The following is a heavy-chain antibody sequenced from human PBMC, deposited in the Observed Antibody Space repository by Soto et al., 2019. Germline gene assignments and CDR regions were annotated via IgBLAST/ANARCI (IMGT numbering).Heavy chain of an antibody. CDR1: GFTFSSYW. CDR2: IKQDGSEK. CDR3: ARDTLGKTLLWFGELLPNWFDP. Sequence: GGSLRLSCAASGFTFSSYWMSWVRQAPGKGLEWVANIKQDGSEKYYVDSVKGRFTISRDNAKNSLYLQMNSLRAEDTAVYYCARDTLGKTLLWFGELLPNWFDPWGQGTLVTVSS. D-gene: IGHD3-10*01. J-gene: IGHJ5*02. V-gene: IGHV3-7*01.